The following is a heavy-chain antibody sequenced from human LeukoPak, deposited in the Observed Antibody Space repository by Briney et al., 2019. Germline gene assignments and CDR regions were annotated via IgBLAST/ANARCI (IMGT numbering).Heavy chain of an antibody. CDR3: TKYGYGLSYVFDV. CDR1: GFTFSDYY. D-gene: IGHD5-18*01. Sequence: GGSLRLSCAASGFTFSDYYMSWMRQAPGKGLEWVSYISSSGSIIYYADSVKGRFTISRDDAKNSMYLQMNSLRAEDTALYYCTKYGYGLSYVFDVWGRGTMVIVSS. CDR2: ISSSGSII. V-gene: IGHV3-11*01. J-gene: IGHJ3*01.